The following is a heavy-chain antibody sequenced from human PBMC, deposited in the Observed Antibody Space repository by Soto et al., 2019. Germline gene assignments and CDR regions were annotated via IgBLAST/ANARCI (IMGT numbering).Heavy chain of an antibody. CDR2: ISGSGGST. CDR3: AKVTMVRGVIYYYYGMDV. Sequence: EVQLLESGGGLVQPGGSLRLSCAASGFTFSSYAMSWVRQAPGKGLEWVSAISGSGGSTYYADSVKGRFTISRDNSKNTLYLHMNSLRAEDTAVYYCAKVTMVRGVIYYYYGMDVWGQGTTVTVSS. D-gene: IGHD3-10*01. CDR1: GFTFSSYA. J-gene: IGHJ6*02. V-gene: IGHV3-23*01.